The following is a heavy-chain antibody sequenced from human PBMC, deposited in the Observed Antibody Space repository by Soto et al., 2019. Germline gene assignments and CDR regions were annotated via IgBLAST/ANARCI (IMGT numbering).Heavy chain of an antibody. Sequence: QVQLVQSGSEVKKPGSSVRVSCKASGANFRSYSFSWVRQAPGQGLEWIGGFIPIYGTANYAQEFQGRVTITADESTSTVYMELSSLRSEDTAVYYCAWARGVVDNYYYYGMDVWGQGTTVSVSS. CDR3: AWARGVVDNYYYYGMDV. D-gene: IGHD3-22*01. V-gene: IGHV1-69*01. J-gene: IGHJ6*02. CDR1: GANFRSYS. CDR2: FIPIYGTA.